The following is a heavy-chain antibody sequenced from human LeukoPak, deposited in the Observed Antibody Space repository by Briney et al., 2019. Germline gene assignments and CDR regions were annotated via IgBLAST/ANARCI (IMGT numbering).Heavy chain of an antibody. V-gene: IGHV3-30*02. CDR1: GFTFSSYS. CDR3: AKDKPGGYYYDSRGYYCPDY. D-gene: IGHD3-22*01. Sequence: GGSLRLSCAASGFTFSSYSMHWVRHAPRKGLGRGSFIRNDGSNKYSADSVRGRFTISRDNSKTTLYMQMNSLRAEDTAVYYCAKDKPGGYYYDSRGYYCPDYWGQGTLVTVSS. CDR2: IRNDGSNK. J-gene: IGHJ4*02.